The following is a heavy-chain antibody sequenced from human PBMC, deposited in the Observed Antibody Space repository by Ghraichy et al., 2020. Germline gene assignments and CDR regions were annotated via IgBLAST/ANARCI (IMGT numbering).Heavy chain of an antibody. CDR3: ARGPFFWSDHSRAKYYGMDV. Sequence: SETLFLTCSVSGASVSDYYWSWIRQSAGKELEWIGRLFSTGKTNYNPSLKSRITMSMDTSNNHFSLKLSPLTAASTAVYFCARGPFFWSDHSRAKYYGMDVWGPGTTVTVSS. V-gene: IGHV4-4*07. CDR1: GASVSDYY. CDR2: LFSTGKT. D-gene: IGHD3-3*01. J-gene: IGHJ6*02.